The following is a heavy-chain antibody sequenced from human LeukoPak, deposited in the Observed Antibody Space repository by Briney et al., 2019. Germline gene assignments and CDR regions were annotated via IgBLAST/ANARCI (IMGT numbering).Heavy chain of an antibody. D-gene: IGHD2-2*01. CDR1: GLSFSSYA. V-gene: IGHV3-23*01. CDR3: AKDTNAGGDAFDI. J-gene: IGHJ3*02. CDR2: ISASDAST. Sequence: PGGSLRLSCAASGLSFSSYAMSWVRQTPGKGLEWVSGISASDASTYYTDSVKGRFTISRDNSKNTLYLHMNSLRAEDAAVYYCAKDTNAGGDAFDIWGQGTMVTVSS.